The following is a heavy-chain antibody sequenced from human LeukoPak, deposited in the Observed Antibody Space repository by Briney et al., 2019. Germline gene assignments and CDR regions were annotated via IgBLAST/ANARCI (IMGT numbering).Heavy chain of an antibody. Sequence: PSETLSLTCTVSGASITSSGYYWGWIRQPPGKGLEWIGTIYHSGSTYYNPSLKSRVTISVDSSKNQFSLRLTSVTAADTAVYYCARAGLSFDYWGLGTLVTVSS. J-gene: IGHJ4*02. CDR1: GASITSSGYY. CDR3: ARAGLSFDY. CDR2: IYHSGST. V-gene: IGHV4-39*07.